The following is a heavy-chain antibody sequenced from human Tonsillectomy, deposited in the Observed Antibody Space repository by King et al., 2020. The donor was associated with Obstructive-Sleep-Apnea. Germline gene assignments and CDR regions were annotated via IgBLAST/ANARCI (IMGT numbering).Heavy chain of an antibody. CDR2: ISVYNSNT. J-gene: IGHJ5*02. V-gene: IGHV1-18*01. D-gene: IGHD3-10*01. CDR1: GYTFNTYG. Sequence: QLVQSGAEVKKPGASVKVSCKASGYTFNTYGISWVRQAPGQGLEWMGGISVYNSNTNYAQKFQGRVTMTTDTSTNTAYMELRSLRSDDTAVYYCARGGWFGELEYNWFDPWGQGTLVTVSS. CDR3: ARGGWFGELEYNWFDP.